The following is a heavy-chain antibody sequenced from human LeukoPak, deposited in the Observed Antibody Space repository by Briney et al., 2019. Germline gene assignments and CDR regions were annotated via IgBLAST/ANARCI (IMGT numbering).Heavy chain of an antibody. Sequence: PGGSLRLSCAASGFTFSSYEMNWVRQAPGKGLEWVSYISSSGSTIYYAASVKGRFTISRDNAKNSLYLQMNSLRAEDTAVYYCARDLGIAVAGYFDYWGQGTLVTVSS. CDR1: GFTFSSYE. CDR2: ISSSGSTI. CDR3: ARDLGIAVAGYFDY. J-gene: IGHJ4*02. V-gene: IGHV3-48*03. D-gene: IGHD6-19*01.